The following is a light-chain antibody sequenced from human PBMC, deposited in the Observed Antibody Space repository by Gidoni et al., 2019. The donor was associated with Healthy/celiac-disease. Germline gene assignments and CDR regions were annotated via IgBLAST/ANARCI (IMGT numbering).Light chain of an antibody. CDR1: QSISSG. J-gene: IGKJ1*01. Sequence: DIQMTQSPSTLSASVGDRVTITCRARQSISSGLAWYQQKPGKAPKLLIYKASSLESGVPSSFSGSGSGTEFTLTISSLQPDDFATYYCQQYNSYSWTFGQXTKVEIK. CDR3: QQYNSYSWT. CDR2: KAS. V-gene: IGKV1-5*03.